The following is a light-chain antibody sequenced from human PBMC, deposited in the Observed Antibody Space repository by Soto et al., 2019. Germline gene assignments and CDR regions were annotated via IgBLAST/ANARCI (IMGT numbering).Light chain of an antibody. CDR3: QQYGSSPPYT. V-gene: IGKV3-20*01. CDR2: GAF. CDR1: QSVSSSY. J-gene: IGKJ2*01. Sequence: EIVLTQSPGTLSLSPGERATLSCRASQSVSSSYLAWYQHKPGQAPRLLIYGAFSRATGIPDRFSGSGSGTDFTLTISRLEPEDFAVYYCQQYGSSPPYTFGQGTKLEIK.